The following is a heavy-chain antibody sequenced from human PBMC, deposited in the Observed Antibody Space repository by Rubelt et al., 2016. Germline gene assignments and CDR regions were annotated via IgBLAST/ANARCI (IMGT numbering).Heavy chain of an antibody. Sequence: QVQLQQWGAGLLKPSETLSLTCAVYGGSFSGYYWSWIRQPPGKGLEWIGSIYHSGSTYYNPSLKSRVTISVDTSKTQFSLKLSSVTAADTAVYYCAREMSERGVDYWGQGTLVTVSS. J-gene: IGHJ4*02. V-gene: IGHV4-34*01. CDR3: AREMSERGVDY. CDR2: IYHSGST. D-gene: IGHD3-10*01. CDR1: GGSFSGYY.